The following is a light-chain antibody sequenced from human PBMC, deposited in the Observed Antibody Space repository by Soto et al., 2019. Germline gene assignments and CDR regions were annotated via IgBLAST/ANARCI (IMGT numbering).Light chain of an antibody. V-gene: IGKV3-15*01. CDR3: QQYNNWLRT. CDR2: GAS. Sequence: EIVVTQSPATLSVSPGERATLSRRASQSVSSNLAWYQQKPGQAPRLLIYGASTRATGIPARFSGSGSGTEFTLTISSLQSEDFAVYYCQQYNNWLRTFGQGTKVDIK. J-gene: IGKJ1*01. CDR1: QSVSSN.